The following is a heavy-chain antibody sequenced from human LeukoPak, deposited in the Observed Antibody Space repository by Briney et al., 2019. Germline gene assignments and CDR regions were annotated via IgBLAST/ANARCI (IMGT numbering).Heavy chain of an antibody. CDR2: INPTGDSA. V-gene: IGHV1-46*01. CDR3: ARDVSNENSWWCDY. J-gene: IGHJ4*02. CDR1: GHTFTGNW. D-gene: IGHD2-8*02. Sequence: ASAKVSCKASGHTFTGNWMHWVRQAPGQGLEWMGVINPTGDSAAYAQKFRGRLTMTRDTSTNTDYMELSSLRSDDTAVYYCARDVSNENSWWCDYWGQGTLVIVSS.